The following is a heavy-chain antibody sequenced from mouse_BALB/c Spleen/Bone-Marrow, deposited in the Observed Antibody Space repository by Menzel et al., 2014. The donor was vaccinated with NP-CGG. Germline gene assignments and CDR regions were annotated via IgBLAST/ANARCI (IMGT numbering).Heavy chain of an antibody. CDR3: ARHEEEDVNRFAY. Sequence: QVQLQQSGSELVKPGASVQLSCKASGYTFTDYIIHWVKQRSGQGLEWIGWFYPGSGSIKSTEKFKDRATLPADKSSSTVYMELNRWTSEDAADYFYARHEEEDVNRFAYWGQGTLVTVSA. CDR2: FYPGSGSI. CDR1: GYTFTDYI. J-gene: IGHJ3*01. V-gene: IGHV1-62-2*01.